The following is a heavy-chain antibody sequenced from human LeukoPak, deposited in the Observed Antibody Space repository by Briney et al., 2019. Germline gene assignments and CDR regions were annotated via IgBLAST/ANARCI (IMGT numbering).Heavy chain of an antibody. D-gene: IGHD1-14*01. CDR1: GGAFSGYY. CDR3: ARGFRRPHQSRDRTPQPYYMDV. Sequence: PSQTLSLTCAVYGGAFSGYYWSWIRQPPGQGLELIGEMNHSGSTNYNPSLKSRVTISVDTSKNQFSLKLSSVTAADTAVYYCARGFRRPHQSRDRTPQPYYMDVWGKGTTVTVSS. CDR2: MNHSGST. V-gene: IGHV4-34*01. J-gene: IGHJ6*03.